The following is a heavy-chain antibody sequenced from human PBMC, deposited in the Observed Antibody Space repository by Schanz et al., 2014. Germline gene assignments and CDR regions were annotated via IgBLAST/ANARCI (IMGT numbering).Heavy chain of an antibody. CDR3: ARLGVGDKAYYYYGTDV. CDR1: GFNFITFA. Sequence: EVHLVESGGGLVQPGGSLRLSCAASGFNFITFAMSWVRQAPGKGPEWVSAIGGDASRTYYADSVKGRFTISRDNSKSTLYLQMNSLRADDTAVYYCARLGVGDKAYYYYGTDVWGLGTLVTVSS. V-gene: IGHV3-23*04. CDR2: IGGDASRT. D-gene: IGHD1-26*01. J-gene: IGHJ6*02.